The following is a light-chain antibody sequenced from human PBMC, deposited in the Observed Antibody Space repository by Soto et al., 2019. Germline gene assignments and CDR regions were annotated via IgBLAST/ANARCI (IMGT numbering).Light chain of an antibody. J-gene: IGLJ3*02. V-gene: IGLV1-51*01. Sequence: QAVLTQPPSVSAAPGQKVTISCSGTSSNIGSNFVSWYQQLPGTAPKLLIYDNDKRPSGIPDRFSGSKFGTSATLGIAGLQTGDEAIYYCATWHSTLRARVFGGGTKLTVL. CDR3: ATWHSTLRARV. CDR2: DND. CDR1: SSNIGSNF.